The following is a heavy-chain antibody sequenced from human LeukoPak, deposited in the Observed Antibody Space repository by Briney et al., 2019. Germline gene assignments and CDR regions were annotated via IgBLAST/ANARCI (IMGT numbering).Heavy chain of an antibody. J-gene: IGHJ6*02. CDR3: ARDLAGQWLVRAVEYYYYYGMDV. CDR2: ISTQSGNT. CDR1: GYTLTSYG. D-gene: IGHD6-19*01. Sequence: ASVKVSCKASGYTLTSYGINWMRQAPGQGLEWMGWISTQSGNTNYAQKLQGRVTMTTDTSTSTAYMELRSLRSDDTAVYYCARDLAGQWLVRAVEYYYYYGMDVWGQGTTVTVSS. V-gene: IGHV1-18*01.